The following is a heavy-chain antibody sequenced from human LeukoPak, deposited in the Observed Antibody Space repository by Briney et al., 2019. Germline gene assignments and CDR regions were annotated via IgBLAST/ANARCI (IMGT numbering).Heavy chain of an antibody. J-gene: IGHJ6*02. CDR3: ARGGGLDV. CDR1: GFTFSSYA. CDR2: INHNGNVN. Sequence: GGSLRLSCAASGFTFSSYAMSWVRQAPGKGLEWVASINHNGNVNYYVDSVKGRFTISRDNAKNSLYLQMSNLRAEDTAVYFCARGGGLDVWGQGATVTVSS. D-gene: IGHD3-16*01. V-gene: IGHV3-7*03.